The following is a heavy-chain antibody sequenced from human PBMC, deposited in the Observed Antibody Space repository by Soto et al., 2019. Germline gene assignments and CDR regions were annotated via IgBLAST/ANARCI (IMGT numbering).Heavy chain of an antibody. V-gene: IGHV3-43*01. J-gene: IGHJ4*02. CDR2: ISWDGGST. D-gene: IGHD2-21*01. Sequence: GGSLRLSCAASGFTFDDYTMHWVRQAPGKGLEWVSLISWDGGSTYYADSVKGRFTISRDNSKNSLYLQMNSLRTEDTALYYCATEPLDGGGYFDYWGQGTLVTVSS. CDR1: GFTFDDYT. CDR3: ATEPLDGGGYFDY.